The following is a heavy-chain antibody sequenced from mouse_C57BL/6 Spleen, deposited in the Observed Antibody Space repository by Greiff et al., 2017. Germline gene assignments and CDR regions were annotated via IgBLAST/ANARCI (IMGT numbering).Heavy chain of an antibody. CDR1: GYTFTSYW. V-gene: IGHV1-55*01. J-gene: IGHJ2*01. CDR3: ARSRTTVVADYFDY. CDR2: IYPGSGST. Sequence: VQLQQPGAELVKPGASVKMSCKASGYTFTSYWITWVKQRPGQGLEWIGDIYPGSGSTNYNEKFKSKATLTVDTSSSTAYMQLSSLTSEDSAVYYCARSRTTVVADYFDYWGQGTTLTVSS. D-gene: IGHD1-1*01.